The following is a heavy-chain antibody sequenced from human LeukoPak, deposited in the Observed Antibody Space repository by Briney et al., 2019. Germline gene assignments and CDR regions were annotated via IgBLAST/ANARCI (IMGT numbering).Heavy chain of an antibody. CDR1: GGSFSGYY. V-gene: IGHV4-34*01. D-gene: IGHD5-24*01. J-gene: IGHJ5*02. Sequence: TTSETLSLTCAIYGGSFSGYYWSWIRKPPGKGLEWIGEINHSGSTNYNPSLKSRVTISVDTSKNQFSLKLSSVTAADTAVYYCARPQGGWLQWSNWFDPWGQGTLVTVSS. CDR2: INHSGST. CDR3: ARPQGGWLQWSNWFDP.